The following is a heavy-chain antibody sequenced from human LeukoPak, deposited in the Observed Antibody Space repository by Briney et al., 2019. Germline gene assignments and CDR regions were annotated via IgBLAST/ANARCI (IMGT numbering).Heavy chain of an antibody. Sequence: GGSLRLSCAASGFTFSRYAMNWVRQAPGKGLEWVSYINTDSSDIHYADSVKGRFTISRDNARNTLYLQLSSLGAEDSGVYYCARDTFQPGLIDSWGQGTLVTVSS. J-gene: IGHJ4*02. CDR2: INTDSSDI. CDR1: GFTFSRYA. CDR3: ARDTFQPGLIDS. D-gene: IGHD2-2*01. V-gene: IGHV3-21*05.